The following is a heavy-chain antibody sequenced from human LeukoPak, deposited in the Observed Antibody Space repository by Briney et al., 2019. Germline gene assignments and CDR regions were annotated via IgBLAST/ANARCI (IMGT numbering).Heavy chain of an antibody. J-gene: IGHJ4*02. CDR2: ISGSGGST. CDR1: GFTLSSYA. Sequence: GGSLGLSCAASGFTLSSYAMSWVRQAPGKGLEWVSAISGSGGSTYYADSVKGRFTISRDNSKNTLYLQMNSLRAEDTAVYYCAKDRNQVLPYYFDYWGQGTLVTVSS. CDR3: AKDRNQVLPYYFDY. V-gene: IGHV3-23*01. D-gene: IGHD2-2*01.